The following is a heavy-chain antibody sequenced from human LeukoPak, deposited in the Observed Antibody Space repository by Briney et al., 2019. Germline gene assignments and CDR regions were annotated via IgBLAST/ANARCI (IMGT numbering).Heavy chain of an antibody. V-gene: IGHV1-69*04. D-gene: IGHD3-10*01. CDR3: ARAMIRGVKDCYYYGMDV. CDR1: GGTFMNYA. J-gene: IGHJ6*02. Sequence: GASVKVSCKASGGTFMNYAISWVRQAPGQGLEWMGRIIPILGIENYAQKFQGRVTITADKSTSTAYMELSSLRSEDTALYYCARAMIRGVKDCYYYGMDVWGQGTTVTVSS. CDR2: IIPILGIE.